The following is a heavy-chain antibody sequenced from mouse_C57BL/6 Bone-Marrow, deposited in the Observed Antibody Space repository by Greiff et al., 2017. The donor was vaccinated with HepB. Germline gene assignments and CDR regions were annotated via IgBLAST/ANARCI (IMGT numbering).Heavy chain of an antibody. J-gene: IGHJ1*03. CDR2: INPGSGGT. D-gene: IGHD1-1*01. CDR3: ARRGLGYGNPDWYFDV. CDR1: GYAFTNYL. Sequence: QVQLQQSGAELVRPGTSVKVSCKASGYAFTNYLIEWVKQRPGQGLEWIGVINPGSGGTNYNEKFKGKATLTADKSSSTAYMQLSSLTSEDSAVYFCARRGLGYGNPDWYFDVWGTGTTVTVSS. V-gene: IGHV1-54*01.